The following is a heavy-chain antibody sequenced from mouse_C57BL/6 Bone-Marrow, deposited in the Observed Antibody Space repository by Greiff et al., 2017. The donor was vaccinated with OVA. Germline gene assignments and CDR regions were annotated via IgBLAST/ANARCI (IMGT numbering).Heavy chain of an antibody. Sequence: QVQLQQPGAELVRPGSSVKLSCKASGYTFTSYWMHWVKQRPIQGLEWIGNIDPSDSETHYNQKFKDKATLTVDKSSSTAYMQLSSLTSEDSAVYYCARFPYYYGRRDYAMDYWGQGTSVTVSS. V-gene: IGHV1-52*01. J-gene: IGHJ4*01. CDR2: IDPSDSET. CDR1: GYTFTSYW. D-gene: IGHD1-1*01. CDR3: ARFPYYYGRRDYAMDY.